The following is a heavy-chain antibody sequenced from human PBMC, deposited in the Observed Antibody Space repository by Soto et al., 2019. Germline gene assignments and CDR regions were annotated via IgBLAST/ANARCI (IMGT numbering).Heavy chain of an antibody. D-gene: IGHD3-3*01. Sequence: SETLSLTCTVSGGSISSSSYYWGWIRQPPGKGLEWIGSIYYSGSTYYNPSLKSRVTISVDTSKNQFSLKLSSVTAADTAVYYCARGRFSEWLLFEPAPMGSTPDYYYYYMDVWGKGTTVTVSS. CDR3: ARGRFSEWLLFEPAPMGSTPDYYYYYMDV. CDR2: IYYSGST. CDR1: GGSISSSSYY. J-gene: IGHJ6*03. V-gene: IGHV4-39*01.